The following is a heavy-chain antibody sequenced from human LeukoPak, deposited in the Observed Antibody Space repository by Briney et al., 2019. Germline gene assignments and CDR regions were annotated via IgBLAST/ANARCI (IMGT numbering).Heavy chain of an antibody. Sequence: SETLSLTCAVSGVSMNNNYWAWIRQSPGGKLEWIGYMSFSGSATYNPSLNSRVSISVDSSKNQFSLDLTSLTAADTAVYYCARGDGLLTGSYDWFNPWGQGTLVIVSS. D-gene: IGHD3-9*01. CDR1: GVSMNNNY. CDR2: MSFSGSA. CDR3: ARGDGLLTGSYDWFNP. V-gene: IGHV4-4*09. J-gene: IGHJ5*02.